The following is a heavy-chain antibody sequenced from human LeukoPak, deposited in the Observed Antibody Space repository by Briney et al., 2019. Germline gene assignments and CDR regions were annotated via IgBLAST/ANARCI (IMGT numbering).Heavy chain of an antibody. V-gene: IGHV4-30-4*07. Sequence: SETLSLTCAVSGGSISSGGYSWSWIRQPPGKGLEWIGYIYYSGSTYYNPSLKSRVTISRDTSKNQVSLKLTSVTTADTAVYYCARDLYDHDSSGYYEFWGQGTLVTVSS. CDR2: IYYSGST. D-gene: IGHD3-22*01. CDR3: ARDLYDHDSSGYYEF. CDR1: GGSISSGGYS. J-gene: IGHJ4*02.